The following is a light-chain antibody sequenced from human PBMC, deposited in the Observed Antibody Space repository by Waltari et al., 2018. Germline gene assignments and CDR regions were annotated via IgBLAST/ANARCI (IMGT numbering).Light chain of an antibody. CDR2: DAS. V-gene: IGKV3-20*01. CDR3: QKYGTLPAT. J-gene: IGKJ1*01. Sequence: EIVLTQSPGTLSLSPGDRATLSCRAIQSVSRTLAWYQQKPGQAPRLLIYDASSRATVIPDRFSGSGSGTDFSLTISRLEPEDLAVYYCQKYGTLPATFGQGTKVEIK. CDR1: QSVSRT.